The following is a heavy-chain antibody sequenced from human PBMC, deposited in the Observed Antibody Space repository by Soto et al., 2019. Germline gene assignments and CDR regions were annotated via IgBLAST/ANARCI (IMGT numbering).Heavy chain of an antibody. CDR2: IIPILGIA. J-gene: IGHJ4*02. Sequence: QVQLVQSGAEVKKPGSSVKVSCKASGGTFSSYTISWVRQAPGQGLEWMGRIIPILGIANYAQKFQGRVTITADKSTSTAYMELSSLRSEDTAVYYCAVGECGGDCYDFDYWGQGTLVTVSS. V-gene: IGHV1-69*02. CDR1: GGTFSSYT. CDR3: AVGECGGDCYDFDY. D-gene: IGHD2-21*02.